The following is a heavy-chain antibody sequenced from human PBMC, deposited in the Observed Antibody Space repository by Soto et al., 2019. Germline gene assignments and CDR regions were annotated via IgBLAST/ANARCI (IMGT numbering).Heavy chain of an antibody. V-gene: IGHV3-30*18. CDR3: AKDRAGDIYVAARSGLDY. CDR2: ISYDGSNK. CDR1: GFTFFSYG. Sequence: PGGSLRLSCAASGFTFFSYGMHWVRQAPGKGLEWVAVISYDGSNKSYGDSVKGRFTISRDNSKNTLYLQMNSLRADDTAVYYCAKDRAGDIYVAARSGLDYWGQGTLVTVSS. J-gene: IGHJ4*02. D-gene: IGHD3-3*01.